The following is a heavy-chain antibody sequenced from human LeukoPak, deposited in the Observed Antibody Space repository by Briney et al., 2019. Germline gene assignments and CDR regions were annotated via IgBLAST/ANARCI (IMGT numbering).Heavy chain of an antibody. CDR1: GGSFSGYY. D-gene: IGHD3-10*01. J-gene: IGHJ4*02. CDR2: INHSGST. V-gene: IGHV4-34*01. CDR3: AREGNSGVRGVKVDY. Sequence: SETLSLTCAVYGGSFSGYYWSWIRQPPGKGLEWIGEINHSGSTNYNPSLKSRVTISVDTSKNQFSLKLSSVTAADPAVYYCAREGNSGVRGVKVDYWGQGTLVTVSS.